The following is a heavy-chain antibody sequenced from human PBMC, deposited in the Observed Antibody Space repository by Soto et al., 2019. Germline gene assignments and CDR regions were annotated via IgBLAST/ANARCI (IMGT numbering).Heavy chain of an antibody. CDR2: FDPEDGET. Sequence: QVQLVQSGAEVKKPGASVKVSCKVSGYTLTELSMHWVRQAPGKGLEWMGGFDPEDGETIYAQKFQGRVTMTEDTSTDTAYMELSSLRSEDTAVYYCATVVGGCSSTSRKAWYFDLWGRGTLVTVSS. V-gene: IGHV1-24*01. CDR3: ATVVGGCSSTSRKAWYFDL. D-gene: IGHD2-2*01. CDR1: GYTLTELS. J-gene: IGHJ2*01.